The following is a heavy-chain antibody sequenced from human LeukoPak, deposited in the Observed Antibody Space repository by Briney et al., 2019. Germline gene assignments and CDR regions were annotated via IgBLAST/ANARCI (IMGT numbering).Heavy chain of an antibody. CDR1: GGSISSSSYY. CDR2: IYYSGST. CDR3: ARLEIFVKPEDYYYDSSGYYQGDY. V-gene: IGHV4-39*07. Sequence: SETLSLTCTVSGGSISSSSYYWGWIRQPPGKGLEWIGSIYYSGSTYYNPSLKSRVTISVDTSKNQFSLKLSSVTAADTAVYYCARLEIFVKPEDYYYDSSGYYQGDYWGQGTLVTVSS. J-gene: IGHJ4*02. D-gene: IGHD3-22*01.